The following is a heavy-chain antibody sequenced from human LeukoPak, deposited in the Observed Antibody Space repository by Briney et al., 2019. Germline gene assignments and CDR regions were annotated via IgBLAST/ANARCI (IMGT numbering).Heavy chain of an antibody. V-gene: IGHV1-8*03. CDR2: MNPNSGNT. J-gene: IGHJ4*02. CDR3: ARGLSIAAAGNYFDY. D-gene: IGHD6-13*01. Sequence: ASVKVSCKVSGYTFTDYYMHWVRQATGQGLEWMGWMNPNSGNTGYAQKFQGRVTITRNTSISTAYMELSSLRSEDTAVYYCARGLSIAAAGNYFDYRGQGTLVTVSS. CDR1: GYTFTDYY.